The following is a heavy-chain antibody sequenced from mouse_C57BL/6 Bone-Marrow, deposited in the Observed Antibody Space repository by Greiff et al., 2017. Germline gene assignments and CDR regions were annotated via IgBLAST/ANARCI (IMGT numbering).Heavy chain of an antibody. V-gene: IGHV1-59*01. Sequence: QVQLQQPGAELVRPGTSVKLSCKASGYTFTSYWMHWVKQRPGQGLEWIGVIDPSDSYTNYNQKFKGKATLTVDTSSSTAYMQLSSLTSEDSAVYYCARISNYYYAMDYWGQGTSVTVSS. CDR3: ARISNYYYAMDY. CDR1: GYTFTSYW. D-gene: IGHD2-5*01. J-gene: IGHJ4*01. CDR2: IDPSDSYT.